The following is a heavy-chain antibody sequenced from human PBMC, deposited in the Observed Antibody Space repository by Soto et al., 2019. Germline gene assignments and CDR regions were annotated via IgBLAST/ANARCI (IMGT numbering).Heavy chain of an antibody. V-gene: IGHV1-2*02. CDR2: MNPNNGDA. Sequence: HVQLVQSGADEKKPGASVKVSCRASGYTFTGYYINWVRQAPGQGLEWMGWMNPNNGDAKYAPKFQGRVTMTRDTSTTTAYLELTRLSSDDTATFYCARARVAATRPWFDPWGQGTLISVSS. CDR1: GYTFTGYY. CDR3: ARARVAATRPWFDP. J-gene: IGHJ5*02. D-gene: IGHD2-15*01.